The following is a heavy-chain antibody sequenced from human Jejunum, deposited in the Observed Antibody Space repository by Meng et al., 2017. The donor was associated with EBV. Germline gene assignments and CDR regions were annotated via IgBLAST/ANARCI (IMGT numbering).Heavy chain of an antibody. Sequence: QGAGPALLKPSETLFFTCSVSGRSVNSVNVYWSWIRQPPGKGLEWIGYIYYSGSSNYFPSLKSRVTISLDTSKNQFSLKLSSVTAADTAVYYCAGLRYSGYDRAFDYWGQGALVTVSS. CDR1: GRSVNSVNVY. V-gene: IGHV4-61*01. CDR2: IYYSGSS. D-gene: IGHD5-12*01. J-gene: IGHJ4*02. CDR3: AGLRYSGYDRAFDY.